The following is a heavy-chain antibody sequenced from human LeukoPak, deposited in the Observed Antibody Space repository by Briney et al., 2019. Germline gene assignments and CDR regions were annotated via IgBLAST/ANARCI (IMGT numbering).Heavy chain of an antibody. CDR1: GFTFDDYG. V-gene: IGHV3-23*01. J-gene: IGHJ4*02. CDR3: AKFEFGF. Sequence: GGSLRLSWAASGFTFDDYGMSWVRQAPGKGLEWVSAISGSGGSTYYADSVKGRFTISRDNSKNTLYLQMNSLRDEDTAVYYCAKFEFGFWGQGTLVTVSS. CDR2: ISGSGGST. D-gene: IGHD3-16*01.